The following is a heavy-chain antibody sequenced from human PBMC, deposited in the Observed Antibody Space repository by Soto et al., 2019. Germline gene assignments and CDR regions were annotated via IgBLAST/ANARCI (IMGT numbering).Heavy chain of an antibody. Sequence: QVQLQESGPGLVKPSETLSLICTVSGGSMNNYFWTWIRQPAGKGLEWIGRIYSSGTTVYNASLKSRVTMSVDTSKSQFSLKLTSMTAADTAVYYCVRDVASPGVSGSWGAFDIWGRGTMVTVSS. CDR2: IYSSGTT. D-gene: IGHD2-8*01. J-gene: IGHJ3*02. CDR1: GGSMNNYF. V-gene: IGHV4-4*07. CDR3: VRDVASPGVSGSWGAFDI.